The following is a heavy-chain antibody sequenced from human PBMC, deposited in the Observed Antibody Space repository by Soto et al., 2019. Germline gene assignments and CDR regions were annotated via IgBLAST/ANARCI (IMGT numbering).Heavy chain of an antibody. J-gene: IGHJ4*02. Sequence: SQTLSLTCAISGERVSSNSAAWNWFRQSPSRGPEWLGRTYYRSKWYTEYAVPVESRITINTDTSRNQISLQLNSVTPEDTAVYYCASGTGTLDYWGQGTLVTVSS. V-gene: IGHV6-1*01. CDR1: GERVSSNSAA. CDR2: TYYRSKWYT. D-gene: IGHD1-1*01. CDR3: ASGTGTLDY.